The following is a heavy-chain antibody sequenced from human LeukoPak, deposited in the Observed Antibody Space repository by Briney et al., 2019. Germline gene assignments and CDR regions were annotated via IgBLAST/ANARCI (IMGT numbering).Heavy chain of an antibody. V-gene: IGHV3-48*03. CDR1: GFSFSSYE. CDR3: ARGARYSGSYYDY. D-gene: IGHD1-26*01. J-gene: IGHJ4*02. Sequence: PGGSLRLSCAASGFSFSSYEMNWVRQAPGKGLEWVSYISSSGKTIYADSVKGRFTISRDNAKNSLYLQMNSLRAEDTAVYYCARGARYSGSYYDYWGQGTLVTVSS. CDR2: ISSSGKTI.